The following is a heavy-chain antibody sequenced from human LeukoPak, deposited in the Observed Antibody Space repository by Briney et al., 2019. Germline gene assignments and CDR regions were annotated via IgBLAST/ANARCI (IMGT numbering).Heavy chain of an antibody. CDR2: IYYSGST. J-gene: IGHJ4*02. Sequence: SSETLSLTCTVSGGSISSYYWSWIRQPPGKGLEWIGYIYYSGSTNYNPSLKSRVTISRDTPKNHFSLKLSCVTPAHPAVYYWARHHYDYGEHYDFVYWGQRTLVTVSS. CDR1: GGSISSYY. CDR3: ARHHYDYGEHYDFVY. V-gene: IGHV4-59*08. D-gene: IGHD4-17*01.